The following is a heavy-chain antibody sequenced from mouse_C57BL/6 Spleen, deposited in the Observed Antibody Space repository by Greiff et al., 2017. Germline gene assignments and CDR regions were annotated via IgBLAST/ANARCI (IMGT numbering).Heavy chain of an antibody. D-gene: IGHD1-1*01. CDR2: IWGVGST. Sequence: QVQLKESGPGLVAPSQSLSITCTVSGFSLTSYGVDWVRQSPGKGLEWLGVIWGVGSTNYNSALKSRLSISKDNSKSQVFLKMNSLQTDDTAMYXCARGTTGGAMDYWGQGTSVTVSS. CDR1: GFSLTSYG. CDR3: ARGTTGGAMDY. V-gene: IGHV2-6*01. J-gene: IGHJ4*01.